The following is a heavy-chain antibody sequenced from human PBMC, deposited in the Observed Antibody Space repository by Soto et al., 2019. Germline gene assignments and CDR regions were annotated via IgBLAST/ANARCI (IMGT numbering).Heavy chain of an antibody. Sequence: QVQLVESGGGVVQPGNSLRLSCAGSGFPFSAEAMHWVRQAPGKGLEWVAAISYDGNNKNHADSVKGRFTVSRDNSKNSFYLKIYSRSPEDRAVYYCPRDYTGAWSLDYWGRGALATVPS. V-gene: IGHV3-30-3*01. D-gene: IGHD3-16*01. J-gene: IGHJ4*02. CDR2: ISYDGNNK. CDR3: PRDYTGAWSLDY. CDR1: GFPFSAEA.